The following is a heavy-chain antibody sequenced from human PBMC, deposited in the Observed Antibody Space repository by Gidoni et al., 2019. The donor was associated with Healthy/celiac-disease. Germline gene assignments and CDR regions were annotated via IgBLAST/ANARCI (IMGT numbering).Heavy chain of an antibody. CDR2: IWYDGSNK. D-gene: IGHD3-22*01. J-gene: IGHJ3*02. CDR3: ARDYRWLSFFSDAFDI. CDR1: GFTFSSYG. Sequence: QVQLVESGGGVVQPVRSLRLSCAASGFTFSSYGMHWVRQAPGKGREWVAVIWYDGSNKYYADSVKGRFTISRDNSKNTLYLQMNSLRAEDTAVYYCARDYRWLSFFSDAFDIWGQGTMVTVSS. V-gene: IGHV3-33*01.